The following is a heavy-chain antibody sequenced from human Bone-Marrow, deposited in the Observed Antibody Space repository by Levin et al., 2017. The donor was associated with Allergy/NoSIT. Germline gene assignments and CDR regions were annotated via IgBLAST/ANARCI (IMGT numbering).Heavy chain of an antibody. V-gene: IGHV4-4*02. J-gene: IGHJ4*02. CDR2: IYYRGDT. CDR3: ATSFFDN. CDR1: GGSISGSNW. Sequence: SQTLSLTCSVSGGSISGSNWWSWVRQSPEKGLEWIGEIYYRGDTKYNPSLQSRVILSVDESKNQFSLKVRSVTAADTAIYYCATSFFDNWGQGILVTVSS.